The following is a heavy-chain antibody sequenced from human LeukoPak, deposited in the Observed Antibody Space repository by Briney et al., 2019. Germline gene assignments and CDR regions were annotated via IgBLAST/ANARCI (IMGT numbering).Heavy chain of an antibody. CDR1: GFTVSSHY. V-gene: IGHV3-53*01. Sequence: GGSLRLSCAASGFTVSSHYMSCVRQAPGKGLEWVSLIYSGGSTYYADSVKGRFTISRDNSKNTLYLQMNSLRAEDTAVYYCARVSQAADAVDYWGQGTLVTVSS. CDR2: IYSGGST. J-gene: IGHJ4*02. D-gene: IGHD6-13*01. CDR3: ARVSQAADAVDY.